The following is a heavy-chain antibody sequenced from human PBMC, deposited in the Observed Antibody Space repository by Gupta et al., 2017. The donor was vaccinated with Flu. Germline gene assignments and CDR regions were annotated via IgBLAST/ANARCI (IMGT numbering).Heavy chain of an antibody. CDR1: GYTFTTYY. V-gene: IGHV1-46*03. Sequence: QVQLVQSGAEVKKPGASVKISCKASGYTFTTYYMHWVRQAPGQGPEWMGIINPSDGSTSYAQKFQGRVTMTRGTSTSTMYMDLSSLRSEDTAVYYCARGICSGGSCYADYWGQGTLVTVSS. CDR3: ARGICSGGSCYADY. D-gene: IGHD2-15*01. CDR2: INPSDGST. J-gene: IGHJ4*02.